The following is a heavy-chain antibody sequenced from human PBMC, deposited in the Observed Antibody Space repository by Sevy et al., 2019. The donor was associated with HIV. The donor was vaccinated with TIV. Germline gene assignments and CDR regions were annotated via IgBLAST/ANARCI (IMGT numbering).Heavy chain of an antibody. Sequence: GGSLRLSCAASGFTFSSYAMHWVRQAPGKGLEWVAVISYDGSNKYYADSVKGRFTISRDNSKNTLYPQMNSLRAEDTAVYYCARDRVSSGWRLAPPDWYFDLWGRGTLVTVSS. J-gene: IGHJ2*01. CDR2: ISYDGSNK. CDR3: ARDRVSSGWRLAPPDWYFDL. CDR1: GFTFSSYA. V-gene: IGHV3-30-3*01. D-gene: IGHD6-19*01.